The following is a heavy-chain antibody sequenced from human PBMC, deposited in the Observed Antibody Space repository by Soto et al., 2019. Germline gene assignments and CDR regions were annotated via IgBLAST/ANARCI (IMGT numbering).Heavy chain of an antibody. V-gene: IGHV3-66*01. Sequence: GGSLRLSCAASGFTVSSTYMSWVRQAPGKGLEWVSVIYSDGSTYYADSVKGRFTISRDNSKNTLYLQMNSLRAEDTAVYYCARARYDFWSAYYFDYWGQGTLVTVSS. J-gene: IGHJ4*02. D-gene: IGHD3-3*01. CDR2: IYSDGST. CDR3: ARARYDFWSAYYFDY. CDR1: GFTVSSTY.